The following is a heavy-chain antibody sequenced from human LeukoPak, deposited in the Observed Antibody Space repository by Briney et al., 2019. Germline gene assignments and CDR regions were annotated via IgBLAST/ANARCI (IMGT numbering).Heavy chain of an antibody. CDR1: GFTFSVYG. V-gene: IGHV3-30*18. Sequence: PGRSLRLSCAASGFTFSVYGMHWVRQAPGKGLEWVSVISHGGDNEYYADSVKGRFTISRDNSKNTLHLQMNSLRAEDTAVYYCAKIHDIVTGYSQYTYYFDYRRRGSLVTVSP. D-gene: IGHD3-9*01. CDR2: ISHGGDNE. J-gene: IGHJ4*02. CDR3: AKIHDIVTGYSQYTYYFDY.